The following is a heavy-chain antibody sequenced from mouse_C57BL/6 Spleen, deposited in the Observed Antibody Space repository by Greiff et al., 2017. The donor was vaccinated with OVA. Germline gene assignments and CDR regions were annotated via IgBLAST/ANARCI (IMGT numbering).Heavy chain of an antibody. D-gene: IGHD4-1*01. Sequence: QVQLKQPGAELVKPGASVKVSCKASGYTFTSYWMHWVKQRPGQGLEWIGRIHPSDSDTNYNQKFKGKATLTVDKSSSTAYMQLSSLTSEDSAVYYCAEAGTDWYFDVWGTGTTVTVSS. V-gene: IGHV1-74*01. CDR2: IHPSDSDT. CDR3: AEAGTDWYFDV. CDR1: GYTFTSYW. J-gene: IGHJ1*03.